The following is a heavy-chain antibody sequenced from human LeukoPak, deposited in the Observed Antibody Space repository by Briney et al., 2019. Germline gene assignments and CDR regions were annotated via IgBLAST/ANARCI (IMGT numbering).Heavy chain of an antibody. CDR3: GRGDGYLVDH. CDR2: INQGGSER. J-gene: IGHJ4*02. CDR1: GFSFSDSW. V-gene: IGHV3-7*01. D-gene: IGHD5-24*01. Sequence: GGSLRLSCVGSGFSFSDSWMTWVRRAPGKGLEWVANINQGGSERNHVDSVKGRFTISRDDARTSLFLQMNSLRAEDTGVYYCGRGDGYLVDHWGQGTLVTVST.